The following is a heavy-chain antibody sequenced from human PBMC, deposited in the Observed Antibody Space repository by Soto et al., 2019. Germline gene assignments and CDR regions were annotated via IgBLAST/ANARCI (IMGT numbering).Heavy chain of an antibody. CDR2: IYPGDSDT. D-gene: IGHD3-22*01. J-gene: IGHJ4*02. Sequence: GESLKISCKGSGYSFSNYWIAWVRQMPGKGLEWMGIIYPGDSDTRYSPSFQGQVTISADKSITTAYLQWSSLKASDTAIYYCARYQYDSSGHDDEHWGQGALVTVSS. CDR1: GYSFSNYW. V-gene: IGHV5-51*01. CDR3: ARYQYDSSGHDDEH.